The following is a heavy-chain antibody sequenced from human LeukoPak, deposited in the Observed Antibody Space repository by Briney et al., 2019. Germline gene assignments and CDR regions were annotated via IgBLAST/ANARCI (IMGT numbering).Heavy chain of an antibody. J-gene: IGHJ5*02. CDR1: GGSISGYY. CDR2: IYHSGNT. V-gene: IGHV4-38-2*02. CDR3: ALQPARRLSWFDP. Sequence: SETLSLTCTVSGGSISGYYWGWIRQPPGKGLEWIANIYHSGNTYYNPSLKSRVTISVDTSRNQFSLKLSSVTAADTAVYYCALQPARRLSWFDPWGQGTLVTVSS. D-gene: IGHD2-2*01.